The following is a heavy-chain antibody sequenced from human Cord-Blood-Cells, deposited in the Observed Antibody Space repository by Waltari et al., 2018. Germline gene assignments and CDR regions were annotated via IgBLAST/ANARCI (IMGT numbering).Heavy chain of an antibody. V-gene: IGHV4-34*01. CDR1: GGSFSGYD. CDR3: ARVFAMSYDSSGYYFDY. D-gene: IGHD3-22*01. Sequence: QLQLQPWGAGLLKPSETLSPTCAVYGGSFSGYDWSWIRQPPGKGLEWIGEINHSGSTNYNPSLKSRVTISVDTSKNQFSLKLSSVTAADTAVYYCARVFAMSYDSSGYYFDYWGQGTLVTVSS. J-gene: IGHJ4*02. CDR2: INHSGST.